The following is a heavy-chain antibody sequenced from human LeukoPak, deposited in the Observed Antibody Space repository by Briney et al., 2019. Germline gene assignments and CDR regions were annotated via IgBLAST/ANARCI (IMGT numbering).Heavy chain of an antibody. CDR1: GGSFSGYY. V-gene: IGHV4-34*01. D-gene: IGHD6-19*01. Sequence: SETLSLTCAVYGGSFSGYYWSWIRQPPGKGLEWIGKINHSGSTNYNPSLKSRVTISVDTSKNQFSLKLSSVTAADTAVYYCASTYSSGFIDYWGQGTLVTVSS. CDR2: INHSGST. CDR3: ASTYSSGFIDY. J-gene: IGHJ4*02.